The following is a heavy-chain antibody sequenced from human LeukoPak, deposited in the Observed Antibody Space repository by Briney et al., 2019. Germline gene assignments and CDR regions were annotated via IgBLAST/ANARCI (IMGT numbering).Heavy chain of an antibody. J-gene: IGHJ5*02. CDR1: GFTFSSSA. D-gene: IGHD3-3*01. Sequence: GGSLRLSCAASGFTFSSSAMSWVRQVPGKGLEWVSGISASGGSTYYADSVRGRFTISRDNSKNTLYVQMNSLRDEDTAVYYCAKESPAHYDFWSGPYNWFDPWGQGTLVTVSS. CDR2: ISASGGST. CDR3: AKESPAHYDFWSGPYNWFDP. V-gene: IGHV3-23*01.